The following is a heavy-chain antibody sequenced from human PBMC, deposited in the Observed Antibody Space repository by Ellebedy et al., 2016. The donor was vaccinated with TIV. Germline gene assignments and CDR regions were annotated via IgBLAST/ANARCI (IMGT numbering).Heavy chain of an antibody. CDR1: GFTFSSYD. CDR2: IRESGDT. CDR3: ATSSRARVFDAFDI. D-gene: IGHD6-13*01. Sequence: PGGSLRLSCAASGFTFSSYDMHWVRQAPGKGLEWVSVIRESGDTSNADSVRGRFTISRDNSKNTLDLQMNSLRAEDTAVYYCATSSRARVFDAFDIWGPGTMVTVSS. J-gene: IGHJ3*02. V-gene: IGHV3-23*01.